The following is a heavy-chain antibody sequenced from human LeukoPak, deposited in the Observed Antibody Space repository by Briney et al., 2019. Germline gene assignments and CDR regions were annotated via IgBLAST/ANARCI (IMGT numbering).Heavy chain of an antibody. CDR2: IIPIFGTA. Sequence: SVKVSCKASEGTFSSYAISWVRQAPGQGLEWMGGIIPIFGTANYAQKFQGRVTITTDESTSTAYMELSSLRSEDTAVYYCASVYCSSTSCYIQDAFDIWGQGTMVTVSS. CDR1: EGTFSSYA. CDR3: ASVYCSSTSCYIQDAFDI. J-gene: IGHJ3*02. V-gene: IGHV1-69*05. D-gene: IGHD2-2*02.